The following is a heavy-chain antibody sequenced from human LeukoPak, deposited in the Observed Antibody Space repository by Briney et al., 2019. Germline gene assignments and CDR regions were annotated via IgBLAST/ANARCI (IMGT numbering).Heavy chain of an antibody. D-gene: IGHD6-19*01. CDR3: AKQWLVGI. J-gene: IGHJ4*02. V-gene: IGHV3-23*01. CDR1: GSTFSDHA. CDR2: LSESGEKT. Sequence: GXSLRLSCAASGSTFSDHAMKWVRQAPGKGVEWVSSLSESGEKTEYADSVKGRFTIYRDNEKNTVYVQMNNLRVDDTAVYYCAKQWLVGIWGQGTLVTVSS.